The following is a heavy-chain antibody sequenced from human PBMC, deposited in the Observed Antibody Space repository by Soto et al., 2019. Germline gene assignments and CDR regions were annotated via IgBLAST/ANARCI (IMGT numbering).Heavy chain of an antibody. Sequence: ASVKVSCKASGYTFTGYYMHWVRQAPGQGLEWMGWINPNSGGTNYARKFQGRVNMTRDTSISTAYMELSRLRYEDTAVYFCARARNKGYYYYYYMDVWGKGTTVTVSS. CDR1: GYTFTGYY. V-gene: IGHV1-2*02. CDR2: INPNSGGT. CDR3: ARARNKGYYYYYYMDV. J-gene: IGHJ6*03.